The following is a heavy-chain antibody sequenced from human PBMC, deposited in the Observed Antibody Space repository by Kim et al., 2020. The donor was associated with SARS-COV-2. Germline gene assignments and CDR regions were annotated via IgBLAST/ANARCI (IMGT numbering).Heavy chain of an antibody. Sequence: ASVKVSCKASGYTFTTYAINWVRQAPGQGLEWMGGINTNTGNPTYAQDFTGRFVFSLDTSVSTAYLQISSLTAEDTAVYYCSRGASITAFGVVLTYDAFNLWGQATVVIVSS. CDR1: GYTFTTYA. J-gene: IGHJ3*01. CDR3: SRGASITAFGVVLTYDAFNL. V-gene: IGHV7-4-1*02. D-gene: IGHD3-3*01. CDR2: INTNTGNP.